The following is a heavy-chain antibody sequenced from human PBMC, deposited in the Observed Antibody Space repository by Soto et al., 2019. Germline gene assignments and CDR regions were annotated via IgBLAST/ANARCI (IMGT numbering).Heavy chain of an antibody. CDR3: ARDERWLVPRLDY. Sequence: ASVKVSCKASGYSFTSYYMHWVRQAPGQGLEWMGIINPSGGSTSYAQKFQGRVTMTRDTSTSTVYMELSSLRSEDTALYYCARDERWLVPRLDYWGQGTLVTVSS. D-gene: IGHD6-19*01. CDR1: GYSFTSYY. V-gene: IGHV1-46*01. J-gene: IGHJ4*02. CDR2: INPSGGST.